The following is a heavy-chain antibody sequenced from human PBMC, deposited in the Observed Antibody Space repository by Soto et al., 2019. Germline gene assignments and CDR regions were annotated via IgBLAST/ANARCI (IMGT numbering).Heavy chain of an antibody. CDR1: GFTFSSYW. CDR3: ARVVGYSGLWYYYYGMDV. V-gene: IGHV3-74*01. J-gene: IGHJ6*02. CDR2: INSDGSST. Sequence: EVQLVESGGGLVQPGGSLRLYCAASGFTFSSYWMHWVRQAPGKGLVWVSRINSDGSSTSYADSVKGRFTISRDNAKNTRYRQMNSLRAEDTAVYYCARVVGYSGLWYYYYGMDVWGQGTTVTVSS. D-gene: IGHD5-12*01.